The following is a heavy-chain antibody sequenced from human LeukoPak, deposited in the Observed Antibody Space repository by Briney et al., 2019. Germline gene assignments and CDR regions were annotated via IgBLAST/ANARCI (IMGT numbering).Heavy chain of an antibody. D-gene: IGHD3-16*01. V-gene: IGHV4-34*01. CDR2: INHSGST. J-gene: IGHJ2*01. CDR1: GFTFSTYS. CDR3: ARVGILRLRYFDL. Sequence: GSLRLSCAASGFTFSTYSINWIRQPPGKGLEWIGEINHSGSTNYNPSLKSRVTISVDTSKNQFSLKLSSVTAADTAVHYCARVGILRLRYFDLWGRGTLVTVSS.